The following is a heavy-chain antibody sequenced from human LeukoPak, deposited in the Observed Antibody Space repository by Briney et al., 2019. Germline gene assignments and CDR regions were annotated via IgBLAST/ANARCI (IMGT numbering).Heavy chain of an antibody. V-gene: IGHV3-23*01. CDR3: ARDHRYAFDN. CDR1: GFTFGSYA. J-gene: IGHJ4*01. Sequence: GGSLRLSCAASGFTFGSYAMYWVRQAPGKGLEWVSGISGSGGSTFYADSVKGRFTISRDKARNSLYLQMNSLRVEDTAVYYCARDHRYAFDNWGHGTLVTVSS. D-gene: IGHD5-12*01. CDR2: ISGSGGST.